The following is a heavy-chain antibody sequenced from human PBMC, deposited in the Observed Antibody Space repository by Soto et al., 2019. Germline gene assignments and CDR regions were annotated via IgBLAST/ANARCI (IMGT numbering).Heavy chain of an antibody. CDR3: AKDSTGWSRDY. CDR2: ISATSKI. CDR1: GFTFSSCS. V-gene: IGHV3-21*01. D-gene: IGHD6-19*01. J-gene: IGHJ4*02. Sequence: GGSLRLSCAASGFTFSSCSWSWVRQTPGKGLEWVSTISATSKIYYADSVRGRFTISRDNAKNSLSLQMDSLRADDTAVYYCAKDSTGWSRDYWGQGTLVTVSS.